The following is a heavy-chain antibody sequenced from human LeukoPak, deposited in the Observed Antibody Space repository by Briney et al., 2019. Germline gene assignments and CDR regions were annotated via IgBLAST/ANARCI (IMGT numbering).Heavy chain of an antibody. J-gene: IGHJ6*02. D-gene: IGHD3-10*01. CDR2: FYYSERP. Sequence: SETLSLTCTVSGGSINNRRNYWGWLRQPPGKGLEWIGSFYYSERPYYNPSLERRVTISADTSKNQLSLELTSVTAADTAEYYCARRYSYGSGMYGLDVWGQGTTVTVSS. CDR3: ARRYSYGSGMYGLDV. V-gene: IGHV4-39*01. CDR1: GGSINNRRNY.